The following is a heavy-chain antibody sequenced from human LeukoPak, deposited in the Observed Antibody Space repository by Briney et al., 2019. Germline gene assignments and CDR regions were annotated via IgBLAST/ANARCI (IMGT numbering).Heavy chain of an antibody. V-gene: IGHV4-30-4*01. D-gene: IGHD3-10*01. J-gene: IGHJ4*02. CDR3: ARGPRYGSGSYSDY. CDR1: GGSISSGDYY. CDR2: IYYSGST. Sequence: PSETLSLTCTVSGGSISSGDYYWSWIRQPPGKGLEWIGYIYYSGSTYYTPSLRGRVTISVDTSKNQFSLNLSSVTAADTAVYYCARGPRYGSGSYSDYWGQGTLVTVSS.